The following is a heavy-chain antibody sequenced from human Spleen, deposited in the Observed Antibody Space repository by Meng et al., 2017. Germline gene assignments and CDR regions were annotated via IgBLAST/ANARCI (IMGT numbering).Heavy chain of an antibody. J-gene: IGHJ4*02. CDR1: GGNFSNSG. V-gene: IGHV1-69*13. D-gene: IGHD2-2*01. CDR2: INADFGTT. CDR3: ARKAGNCISTTCYALDY. Sequence: SVKVSCKASGGNFSNSGISWVRQAPGQGLEWMGGINADFGTTNYAQKFQDRVTITSDESTSTVYMELTRLTSEDTAVYFCARKAGNCISTTCYALDYWGQGTLVTVSS.